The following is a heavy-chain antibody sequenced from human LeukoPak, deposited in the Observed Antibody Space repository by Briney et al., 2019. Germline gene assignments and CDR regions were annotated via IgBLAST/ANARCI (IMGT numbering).Heavy chain of an antibody. Sequence: ASVTVSCKASGYTFTIYGISWVRQAPGQGLEWMGWISAYNGNTNYAQKLQGRVTMTTDTSASTAYMELRSLRSDDTAVYYCARPGADTAMAPTPYYGMDVWGQGTTVTVSS. J-gene: IGHJ6*02. D-gene: IGHD5-18*01. V-gene: IGHV1-18*01. CDR2: ISAYNGNT. CDR3: ARPGADTAMAPTPYYGMDV. CDR1: GYTFTIYG.